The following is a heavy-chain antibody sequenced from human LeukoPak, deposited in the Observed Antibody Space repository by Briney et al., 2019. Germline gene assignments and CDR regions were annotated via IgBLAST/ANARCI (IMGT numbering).Heavy chain of an antibody. CDR3: ARAWYSSGWLDY. Sequence: GGSLRLSCAASGFTFSSYWMNWARQAPGKGLEWVASINHNGNVNYYVDSVKGRFTISRDNAKNSLYLQMNSLRAEDTAVYYCARAWYSSGWLDYWGQGTLVTVSS. J-gene: IGHJ4*02. D-gene: IGHD6-19*01. CDR2: INHNGNVN. CDR1: GFTFSSYW. V-gene: IGHV3-7*01.